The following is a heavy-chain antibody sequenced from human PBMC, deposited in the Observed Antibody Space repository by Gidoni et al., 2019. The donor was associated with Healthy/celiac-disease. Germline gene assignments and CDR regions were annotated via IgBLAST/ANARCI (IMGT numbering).Heavy chain of an antibody. J-gene: IGHJ6*02. CDR3: ARGLVYANKRYYYGMDV. CDR1: GFPFSSYD. Sequence: EVQLVESGGGLVQPGGSLRLSCAASGFPFSSYDMHWVRQATGKGLDWVAAIGTAGETYYPGSVKGRFTISRENAKNSLDLQMNSLRAGDTAVYYCARGLVYANKRYYYGMDVWGQGTTVTVSS. V-gene: IGHV3-13*01. CDR2: IGTAGET. D-gene: IGHD2-8*01.